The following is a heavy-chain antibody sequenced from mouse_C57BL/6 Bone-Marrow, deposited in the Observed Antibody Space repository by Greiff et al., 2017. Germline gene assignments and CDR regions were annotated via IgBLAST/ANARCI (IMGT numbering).Heavy chain of an antibody. J-gene: IGHJ2*01. Sequence: EVKLQESGPGLVKPSQSLSLTCSVTGYSITSGYYWNWIRQFPGNKLEWMGYISYDGSNNYNPSLKNRISITRDTSKNQFFLKLNSVTTEDTATYYCARRKKLGRGPYFDYWGQGTTLTVSS. CDR3: ARRKKLGRGPYFDY. V-gene: IGHV3-6*01. CDR1: GYSITSGYY. D-gene: IGHD4-1*01. CDR2: ISYDGSN.